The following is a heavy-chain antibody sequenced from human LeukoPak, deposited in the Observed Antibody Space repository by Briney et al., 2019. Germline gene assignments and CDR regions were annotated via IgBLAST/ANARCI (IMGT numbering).Heavy chain of an antibody. Sequence: SETLPLTCTVSGGSLSSSSYYWGWIRQPPGKGLEWIGTIYYGGSTYYNPSLKSRVTISLDRSKNQFSLKLTSVTDADTAVYYCARYHNGYDDYWGQGSLVTVSS. D-gene: IGHD5-12*01. CDR3: ARYHNGYDDY. V-gene: IGHV4-39*07. CDR1: GGSLSSSSYY. J-gene: IGHJ4*02. CDR2: IYYGGST.